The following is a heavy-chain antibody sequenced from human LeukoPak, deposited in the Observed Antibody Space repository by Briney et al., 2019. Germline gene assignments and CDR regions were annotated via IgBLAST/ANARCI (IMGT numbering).Heavy chain of an antibody. Sequence: SETLSLTCAVSGGSINNYYWGWIRQPPGKGLEWLGYIHSSGSTNYNPSLKSRVTISVDTSKNQFSLKLSSVTAADTAVYYCARYRDGYNYFDYWGQGTLVTVSS. CDR2: IHSSGST. CDR3: ARYRDGYNYFDY. D-gene: IGHD5-24*01. V-gene: IGHV4-59*01. J-gene: IGHJ4*02. CDR1: GGSINNYY.